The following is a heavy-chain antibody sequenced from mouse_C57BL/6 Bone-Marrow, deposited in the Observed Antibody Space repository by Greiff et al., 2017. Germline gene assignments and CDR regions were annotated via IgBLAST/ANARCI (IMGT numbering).Heavy chain of an antibody. CDR2: IYPGDGDT. V-gene: IGHV1-82*01. J-gene: IGHJ3*01. CDR1: GYAFSSSW. CDR3: AAYYSNYVAWFAY. Sequence: VQLQQSGPELVKPGASVKISCKASGYAFSSSWMNWVKQRPGKGLEWIGRIYPGDGDTNYNGKFKGKATLTADKSSSTAYMQLSSLTSEDSAVYFCAAYYSNYVAWFAYWGQGTLVTVSA. D-gene: IGHD2-5*01.